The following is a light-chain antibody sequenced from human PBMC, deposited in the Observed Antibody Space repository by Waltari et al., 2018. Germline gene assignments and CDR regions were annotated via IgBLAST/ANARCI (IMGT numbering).Light chain of an antibody. Sequence: EIVFTQSPGTLSLTPGERVTLSCRASETIHNAYLAWYQQTPGQAPRLLIFGTSTRATGIPARFSGSGSATDFTLTISRLEPEDFALYHCHYSGPSMWTFGQGTRVEIK. CDR1: ETIHNAY. J-gene: IGKJ1*01. V-gene: IGKV3-20*01. CDR2: GTS. CDR3: HYSGPSMWT.